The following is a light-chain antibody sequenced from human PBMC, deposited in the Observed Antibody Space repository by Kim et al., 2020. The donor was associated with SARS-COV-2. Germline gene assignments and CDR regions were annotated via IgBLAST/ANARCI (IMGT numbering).Light chain of an antibody. Sequence: AFVGDRVTITCRASQSISRYLHWYQQKPGQAPKLLISLTSNLQSGVPSRFSGSGSGTDFTLTISSLQPEDFATYHCQQSFNTPWTFGQGTKVDIK. CDR2: LTS. V-gene: IGKV1-39*01. CDR3: QQSFNTPWT. CDR1: QSISRY. J-gene: IGKJ1*01.